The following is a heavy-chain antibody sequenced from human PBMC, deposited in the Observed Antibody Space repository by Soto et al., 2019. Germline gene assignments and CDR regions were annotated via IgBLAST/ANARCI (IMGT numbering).Heavy chain of an antibody. CDR1: GFNFRTYG. CDR3: ARDSETNGYSYDYFDY. CDR2: ISYDGSNT. J-gene: IGHJ4*02. D-gene: IGHD5-18*01. Sequence: QVQLVESGGGVVQPGRSLKLSCAASGFNFRTYGMRWVRQSPGKGLEWVAVISYDGSNTYYADSVKGRFTISRDNSKNTLYLQMNSLRTEDSAVYYCARDSETNGYSYDYFDYWGQGTLVTVSS. V-gene: IGHV3-30*04.